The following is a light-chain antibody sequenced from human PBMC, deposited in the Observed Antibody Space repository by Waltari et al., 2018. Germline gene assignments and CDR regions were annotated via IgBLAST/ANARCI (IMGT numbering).Light chain of an antibody. CDR3: QQTYSTPST. CDR1: QTINND. CDR2: AAS. J-gene: IGKJ2*02. Sequence: DIQMTQSPPSLSASVGDRVTITCRASQTINNDLNWYQQRPGKAPKLLIYAASSLQSGVPSRFSGSESGTEFTLTISSLQPEDFATYYCQQTYSTPSTFGQGTKLEIK. V-gene: IGKV1-39*01.